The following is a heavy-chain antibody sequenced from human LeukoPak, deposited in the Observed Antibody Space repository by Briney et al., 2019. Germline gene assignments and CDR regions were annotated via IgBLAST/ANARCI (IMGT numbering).Heavy chain of an antibody. V-gene: IGHV3-23*01. J-gene: IGHJ4*02. Sequence: QTGGSLRLSCAASGFTSSSYAMSWVRQAPGKGLEWVSAISGSGGSTYYADSVKGRFTISRDNSKNTLYLQMNSLRAEDTAVYYCATTPGVTIFGVVIRDYWGQGTLVTVSS. D-gene: IGHD3-3*01. CDR1: GFTSSSYA. CDR3: ATTPGVTIFGVVIRDY. CDR2: ISGSGGST.